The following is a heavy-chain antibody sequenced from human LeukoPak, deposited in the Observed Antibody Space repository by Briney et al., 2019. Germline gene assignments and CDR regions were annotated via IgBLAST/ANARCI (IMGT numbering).Heavy chain of an antibody. J-gene: IGHJ4*02. Sequence: SVKVSCKASGGTFNSYAISWVRQAPGQGLEWMGGIIPIFGTTNYARKFRGRVTLTADKSTRTAYMELSSLRSDDTAVYYCARDQGGITIHFGYWGQGTLVTVSS. D-gene: IGHD3-3*01. CDR3: ARDQGGITIHFGY. CDR1: GGTFNSYA. V-gene: IGHV1-69*06. CDR2: IIPIFGTT.